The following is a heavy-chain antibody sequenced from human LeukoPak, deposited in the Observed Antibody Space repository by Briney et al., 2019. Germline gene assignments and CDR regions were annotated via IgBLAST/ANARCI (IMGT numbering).Heavy chain of an antibody. D-gene: IGHD1/OR15-1a*01. CDR2: IYHSGST. Sequence: SETLSLICAVSGYSISSGYCWGWLRQPPGTGLEWIGRIYHSGSTYYNPSLMSRVTISVDTSKNQFSLKLSSVTAADTAVYYCAILTIRGAFDIWGQGTMVTVSS. J-gene: IGHJ3*02. CDR1: GYSISSGYC. V-gene: IGHV4-38-2*01. CDR3: AILTIRGAFDI.